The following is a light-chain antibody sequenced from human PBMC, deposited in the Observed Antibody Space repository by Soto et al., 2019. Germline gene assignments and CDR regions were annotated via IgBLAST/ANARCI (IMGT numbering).Light chain of an antibody. Sequence: QSARTEPRSVSVSPGQSVTISCTGTSSDAGGYDFVSWYQQHPGKAPKLMISDVSKRPSGVPDRFSGSKSGNTASLTISGLQAEDEADYYCCSYAGDLALFGGGTKVTVL. CDR3: CSYAGDLAL. J-gene: IGLJ2*01. CDR1: SSDAGGYDF. CDR2: DVS. V-gene: IGLV2-11*01.